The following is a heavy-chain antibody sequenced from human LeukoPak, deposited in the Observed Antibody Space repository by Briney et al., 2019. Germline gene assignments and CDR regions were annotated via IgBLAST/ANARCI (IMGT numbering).Heavy chain of an antibody. CDR1: DDSSSNTVYY. V-gene: IGHV4-30-2*01. CDR3: ARGHQADY. J-gene: IGHJ4*02. Sequence: PSQTLSLTCSVSDDSSSNTVYYWGWIRQPPGEGLEWIGYIFHGGNTFYNPSLKSRVTMSVDRSKNQFSLQLRSVTAADTAVYYCARGHQADYWGQGTLVTVSS. CDR2: IFHGGNT.